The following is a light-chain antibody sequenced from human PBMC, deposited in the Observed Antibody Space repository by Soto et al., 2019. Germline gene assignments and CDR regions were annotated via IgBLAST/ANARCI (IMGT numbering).Light chain of an antibody. CDR1: ESISTN. Sequence: EIVMTQSPATLSVSPGERATLSCRASESISTNLAWYQQKPGQAPSLLIYGASTRATGIPARFSGSGSGTEFTLTISSLQSEDFAVYYCQQYDNWVRTFGQGTKVDIK. J-gene: IGKJ1*01. V-gene: IGKV3-15*01. CDR2: GAS. CDR3: QQYDNWVRT.